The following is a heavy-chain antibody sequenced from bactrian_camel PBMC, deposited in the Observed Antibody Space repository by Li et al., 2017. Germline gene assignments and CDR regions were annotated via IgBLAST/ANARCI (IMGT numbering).Heavy chain of an antibody. V-gene: IGHV3S55*01. J-gene: IGHJ6*01. D-gene: IGHD2*01. CDR1: GITTKSYC. CDR3: AASTSSIYSCRIWRFAPGS. Sequence: LVESGGGSVAAGGSLTLSCGMSGITTKSYCMGWFRQAPGKELEEVAAIDSDGTTDYADPVKGRFTISKDSAENKLYLQMNSLKPEDTATYYCAASTSSIYSCRIWRFAPGSWGQGTQVTVS. CDR2: IDSDGTT.